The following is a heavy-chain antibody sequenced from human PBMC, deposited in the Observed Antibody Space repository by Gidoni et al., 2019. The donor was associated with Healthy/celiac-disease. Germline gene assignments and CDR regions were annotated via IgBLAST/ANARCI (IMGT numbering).Heavy chain of an antibody. J-gene: IGHJ4*02. CDR2: INPSGGST. CDR1: GDTFTSYY. D-gene: IGHD2-21*02. CDR3: ARDRGAYCGGDCYFDY. Sequence: QVQLVQAGAEVKKPGASVKVSCKASGDTFTSYYMHWVRQAPGQGLEWMGIINPSGGSTSYAQKFQGRVTMTRDTSTSTVYMELSSLRSEDTAVYYCARDRGAYCGGDCYFDYWGQGTLVTVSS. V-gene: IGHV1-46*01.